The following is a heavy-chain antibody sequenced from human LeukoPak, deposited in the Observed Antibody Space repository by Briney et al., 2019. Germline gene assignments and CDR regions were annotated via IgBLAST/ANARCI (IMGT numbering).Heavy chain of an antibody. V-gene: IGHV4-39*01. CDR1: GGSISSYY. CDR3: ARSKRIGFFGPSAAAGTAGFDP. CDR2: IYYSGST. J-gene: IGHJ5*02. Sequence: PSETLSLTCTVSGGSISSYYWGWIRQPPGKGLEWIGSIYYSGSTYYNPSLKSRVTISVDTSKNQFSLKLSSVTAADTAVYYCARSKRIGFFGPSAAAGTAGFDPWGQGTLVTVSS. D-gene: IGHD6-13*01.